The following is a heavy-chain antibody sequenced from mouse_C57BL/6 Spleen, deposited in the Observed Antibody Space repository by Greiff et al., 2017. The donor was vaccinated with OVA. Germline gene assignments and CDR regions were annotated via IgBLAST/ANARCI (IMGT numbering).Heavy chain of an antibody. J-gene: IGHJ2*01. CDR3: ARRDYGSEGY. CDR2: INPGSGGT. D-gene: IGHD1-1*01. V-gene: IGHV1-54*01. Sequence: VKLMESGAELVRPGTSVKVSCKASGYAFTNYLIEWVKQRPGQGLEWIGVINPGSGGTNYNEKFKGKATLTADKSSSTAYMQLSSLTSEDSAVYFCARRDYGSEGYWGQGTTLTVSS. CDR1: GYAFTNYL.